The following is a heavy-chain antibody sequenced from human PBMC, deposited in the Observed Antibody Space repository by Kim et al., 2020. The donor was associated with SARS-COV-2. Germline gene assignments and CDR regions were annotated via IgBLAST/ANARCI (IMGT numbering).Heavy chain of an antibody. CDR1: GYSFTSYW. V-gene: IGHV5-10-1*01. CDR2: IDPSDSYT. Sequence: GESLKISCKGSGYSFTSYWISWVRQMPGKGLEWMGKIDPSDSYTNYSPSFQGHVTISADKSISTVYLQWSSLKASDTAMYYCAREYSSSWYWFFDYWGQGTLVTVSS. D-gene: IGHD6-13*01. J-gene: IGHJ4*02. CDR3: AREYSSSWYWFFDY.